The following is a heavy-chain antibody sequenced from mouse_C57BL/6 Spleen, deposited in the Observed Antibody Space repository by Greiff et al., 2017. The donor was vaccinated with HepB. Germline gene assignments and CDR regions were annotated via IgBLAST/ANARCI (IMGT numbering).Heavy chain of an antibody. V-gene: IGHV1-61*01. CDR2: IYPSDSET. Sequence: QVQLQQPGAELVRPGSSVKLSCKASGYTFTSYWMDWVKQRPGQGLEWIGNIYPSDSETHYNQKFKDKATLTVDKSSSTAYMQLSSLTSEDSAVYYCARVGGWYFDVWGTGTTVTVSS. CDR1: GYTFTSYW. J-gene: IGHJ1*03. CDR3: ARVGGWYFDV.